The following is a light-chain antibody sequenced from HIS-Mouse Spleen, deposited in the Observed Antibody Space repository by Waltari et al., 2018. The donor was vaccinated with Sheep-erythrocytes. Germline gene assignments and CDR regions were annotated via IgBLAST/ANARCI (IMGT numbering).Light chain of an antibody. J-gene: IGLJ3*02. CDR1: ALTKKN. CDR2: EDS. V-gene: IGLV3-10*01. CDR3: YSTDSSGNHWV. Sequence: SYELTQPPSVSVSPGQTARITRSGAALTKKNAYWYQQTSGQAPVLVIYEDSKRPSGIPERFSGSSSGTMATLTISGAQVEDDADYYCYSTDSSGNHWVFGGGTKLTVL.